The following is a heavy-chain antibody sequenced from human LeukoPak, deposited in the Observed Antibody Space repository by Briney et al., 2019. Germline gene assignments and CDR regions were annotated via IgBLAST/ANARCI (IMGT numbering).Heavy chain of an antibody. J-gene: IGHJ5*02. V-gene: IGHV3-23*01. D-gene: IGHD2-2*01. CDR1: GFTFSSYA. CDR3: AKDPAIVVVPDNWLDP. Sequence: GGSLRLSCAASGFTFSSYAMSWVRQAPGKGLEWVSAISGSGGSTYYADSVKGRFTISRDNSKNTLYLQMNSLRAEDTAVYYCAKDPAIVVVPDNWLDPWGQGTLVTVSS. CDR2: ISGSGGST.